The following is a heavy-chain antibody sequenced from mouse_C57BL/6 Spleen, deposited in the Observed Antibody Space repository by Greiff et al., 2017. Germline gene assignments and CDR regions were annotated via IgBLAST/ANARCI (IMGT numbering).Heavy chain of an antibody. D-gene: IGHD2-5*01. V-gene: IGHV1-18*01. Sequence: EVQLQQSGPELVKPGASVKIPCKASGYTFTDYNMDWVKQSPGKGLEWIGGINPDNGGTIYNQKFKGKATLTADKSSSTAYMELSSLTSEDTAVYYGARGGSRYYSNPMDYWGQGTSVTVSS. CDR3: ARGGSRYYSNPMDY. J-gene: IGHJ4*01. CDR1: GYTFTDYN. CDR2: INPDNGGT.